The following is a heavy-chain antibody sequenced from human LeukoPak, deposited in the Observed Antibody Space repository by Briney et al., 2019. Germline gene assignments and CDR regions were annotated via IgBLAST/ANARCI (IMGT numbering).Heavy chain of an antibody. Sequence: GGSLRLSCAASGFTFSSYEMNWVRQAPGKGLEWVSYISSSGSTMYYADSVKGRFTISRDNAKNSLYLQMNSLRAEDTAVYYCARVVRTYYYDSSGYYYFDYWGQGTLVTVSS. CDR3: ARVVRTYYYDSSGYYYFDY. J-gene: IGHJ4*02. CDR1: GFTFSSYE. V-gene: IGHV3-48*03. CDR2: ISSSGSTM. D-gene: IGHD3-22*01.